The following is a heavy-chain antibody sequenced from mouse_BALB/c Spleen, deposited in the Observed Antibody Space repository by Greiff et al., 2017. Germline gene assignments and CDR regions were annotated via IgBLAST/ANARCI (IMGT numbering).Heavy chain of an antibody. D-gene: IGHD1-1*01. CDR2: IYPGNSDT. CDR3: TNYYGSRRFDY. CDR1: GYTFTSYW. J-gene: IGHJ2*01. V-gene: IGHV1-5*01. Sequence: EVQLQQSGTVLARPGASVKMSCKASGYTFTSYWMHWVKQRPGQGLEWIGAIYPGNSDTSYNQKFKGKAKLTAVTSTSTAYMELSSLTNEDSAVYYCTNYYGSRRFDYWGQGTTLTVSS.